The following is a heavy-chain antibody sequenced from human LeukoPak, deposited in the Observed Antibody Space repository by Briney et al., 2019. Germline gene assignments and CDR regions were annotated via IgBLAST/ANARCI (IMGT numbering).Heavy chain of an antibody. CDR2: IITYNGNT. D-gene: IGHD4-17*01. Sequence: ASVKVSCKASGFTFTSYGISWVRQAPGQGLEWMGLIITYNGNTRYAQKVQGRVTMTTDTSTNIAYMEVRSLRSDHTAVYYCAKTTVTSEDYHYYYMDVWGKGTTVTVSS. J-gene: IGHJ6*03. CDR3: AKTTVTSEDYHYYYMDV. CDR1: GFTFTSYG. V-gene: IGHV1-18*01.